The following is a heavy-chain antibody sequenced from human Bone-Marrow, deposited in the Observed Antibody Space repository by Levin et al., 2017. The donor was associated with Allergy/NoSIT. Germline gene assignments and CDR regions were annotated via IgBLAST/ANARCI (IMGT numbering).Heavy chain of an antibody. CDR2: IYWDDDK. Sequence: SGPTLVKPTQTLTLTCTFSGFSLSTNGVGVAWIRQPPGKALEWLAVIYWDDDKRYSPSLKNRLTITKDTSKNQVVLTMTNMDPVDTATYYCARAYFFVSGTYYNAFDYWGQGTLVPVSS. V-gene: IGHV2-5*02. CDR1: GFSLSTNGVG. D-gene: IGHD3-10*01. J-gene: IGHJ4*02. CDR3: ARAYFFVSGTYYNAFDY.